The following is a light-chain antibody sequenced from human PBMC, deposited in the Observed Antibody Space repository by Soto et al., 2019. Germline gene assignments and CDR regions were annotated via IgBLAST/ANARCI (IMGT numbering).Light chain of an antibody. CDR1: SSDVGGYIY. CDR3: GSYTASASYV. Sequence: QSALTQPASVSGSPGQSITISCTGTSSDVGGYIYVSWYQQHPGKAPKLMVFDVNNRPSGVSNRFSGSKSGNTAFLTISHLQAEDDADYYCGSYTASASYVFGTGTKVTVL. V-gene: IGLV2-14*03. CDR2: DVN. J-gene: IGLJ1*01.